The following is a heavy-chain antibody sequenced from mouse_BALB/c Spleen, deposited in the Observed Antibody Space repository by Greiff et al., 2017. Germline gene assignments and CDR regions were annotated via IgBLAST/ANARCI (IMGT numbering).Heavy chain of an antibody. CDR1: GFTFSSYG. J-gene: IGHJ4*01. CDR3: ARGGVQDAMDY. Sequence: VQLKESGGDLVKPGGSLKLSCAASGFTFSSYGMSWVRQTPDKRLEWVATISSGGSYTYYPDSVKGRFTISRDNAKNALYLQMSSLKSEDTAMYYCARGGVQDAMDYWGQGTSVTVSS. CDR2: ISSGGSYT. V-gene: IGHV5-6*01. D-gene: IGHD2-14*01.